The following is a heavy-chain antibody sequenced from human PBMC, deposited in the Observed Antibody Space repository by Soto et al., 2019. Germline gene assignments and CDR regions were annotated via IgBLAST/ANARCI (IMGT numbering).Heavy chain of an antibody. CDR2: IIPIFGTA. Sequence: GASVKVSCKASGGTFSSYGISWVRQAPGQGLEWMGGIIPIFGTANYAPKCQGRVTITADASTSTAYMELSSLRSEDTAVYYCARDEEFSFGYRGQGTLVNV. V-gene: IGHV1-69*13. CDR3: ARDEEFSFGY. J-gene: IGHJ4*02. CDR1: GGTFSSYG.